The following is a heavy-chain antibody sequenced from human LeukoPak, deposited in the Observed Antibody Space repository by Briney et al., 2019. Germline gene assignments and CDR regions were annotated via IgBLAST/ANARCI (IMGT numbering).Heavy chain of an antibody. CDR1: GGSISSYY. CDR2: IYYSGST. V-gene: IGHV4-59*01. Sequence: SETLSLTCTVSGGSISSYYWSWIRQPPGNGLEWIGNIYYSGSTNYNPSLKSRVTISVDTSNNQFSLKLSSVTAADTAVYYCARETLLDYGDYGRSYMEVWGKGTTVTISS. J-gene: IGHJ6*03. D-gene: IGHD4-17*01. CDR3: ARETLLDYGDYGRSYMEV.